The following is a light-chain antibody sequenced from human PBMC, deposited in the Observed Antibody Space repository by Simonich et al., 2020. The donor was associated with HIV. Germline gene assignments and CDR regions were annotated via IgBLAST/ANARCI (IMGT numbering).Light chain of an antibody. CDR1: QSVSSY. J-gene: IGKJ1*01. CDR2: DAS. Sequence: IVLTQSPATLSLSPGERATLSCRASQSVSSYLAWYQQKPVQAPRLLIYDASNRATGIPARFSGSGSGTDFTLTISSLEPEDFAVYYCQQRSNWRTFGQGTKVEIK. CDR3: QQRSNWRT. V-gene: IGKV3-11*01.